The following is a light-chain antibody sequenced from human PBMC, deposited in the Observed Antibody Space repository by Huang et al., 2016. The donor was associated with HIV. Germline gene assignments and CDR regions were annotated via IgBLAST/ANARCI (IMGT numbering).Light chain of an antibody. J-gene: IGKJ2*01. V-gene: IGKV1-33*01. CDR2: DAS. CDR1: QDISNY. CDR3: QQYDNLYT. Sequence: DIQMTQSPYSLSASVGDRVTITCQESQDISNYLNWYQQKPGKAPKLLIYDASNLETGVPSRFSGSGSGTDFTFTISSLQPEDIATYYCQQYDNLYTFGQGTKLEIK.